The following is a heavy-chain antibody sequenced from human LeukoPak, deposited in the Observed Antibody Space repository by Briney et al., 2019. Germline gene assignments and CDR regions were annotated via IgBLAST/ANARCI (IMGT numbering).Heavy chain of an antibody. D-gene: IGHD3-22*01. CDR1: GGSFSGYY. V-gene: IGHV4-34*01. J-gene: IGHJ3*02. CDR2: INHSGST. Sequence: SETLSLTCAVSGGSFSGYYWSWIRQPPGKGLEWIGEINHSGSTNYNPSLKSRVTISVDTSKNQFSLKLSSVTAADTAVYYCARGLLASYYYDSSGYYLDAFDIWGQGTMVTVSS. CDR3: ARGLLASYYYDSSGYYLDAFDI.